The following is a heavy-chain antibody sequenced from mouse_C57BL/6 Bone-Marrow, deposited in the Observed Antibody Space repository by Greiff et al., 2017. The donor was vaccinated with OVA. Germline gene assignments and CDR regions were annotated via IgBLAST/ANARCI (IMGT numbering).Heavy chain of an antibody. J-gene: IGHJ4*01. CDR1: GFTFSSYG. Sequence: EVMLVESGGDLVKPGGSLKLSCAASGFTFSSYGMSWVRQTPDKRLEWVATISSGGSYTYYPDSVKGRFTISRDNAKNTLYLQMSSLKSEDTAMYYCARRYYYGSSYRYYAMDYWGKEPQSPSPQ. V-gene: IGHV5-6*02. D-gene: IGHD1-1*01. CDR3: ARRYYYGSSYRYYAMDY. CDR2: ISSGGSYT.